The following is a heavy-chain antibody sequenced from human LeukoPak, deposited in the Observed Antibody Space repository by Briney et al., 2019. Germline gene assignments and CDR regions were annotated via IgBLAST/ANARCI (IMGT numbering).Heavy chain of an antibody. CDR2: IHNGGST. J-gene: IGHJ4*02. V-gene: IGHV4-38-2*02. CDR3: ATDRGVYSYGQEVF. D-gene: IGHD5-18*01. CDR1: GYSISSGYY. Sequence: SSETLSLTCTVSGYSISSGYYWGWIRQPPGKGLEWIVSIHNGGSTYYNPSLKSRVTISVDTSKNQFSLKLSSVTAADTAVYYCATDRGVYSYGQEVFWGQGTLVTVSS.